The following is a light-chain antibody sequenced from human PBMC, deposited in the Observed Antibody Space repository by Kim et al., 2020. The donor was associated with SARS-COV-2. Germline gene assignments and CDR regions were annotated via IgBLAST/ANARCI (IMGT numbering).Light chain of an antibody. Sequence: QSIPISCPGTTSYVVSYNSVSWYQHHPGKAPKLRIYAVINRPSGVSNRFSGSKSGNTASLTISGLQAEDEADYYCSSYTRSSTNYVFGTGTKAPS. CDR2: AVI. CDR1: TSYVVSYNS. CDR3: SSYTRSSTNYV. V-gene: IGLV2-14*03. J-gene: IGLJ1*01.